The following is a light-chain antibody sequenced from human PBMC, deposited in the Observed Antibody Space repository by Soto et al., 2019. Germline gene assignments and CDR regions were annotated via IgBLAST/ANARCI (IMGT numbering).Light chain of an antibody. CDR3: QSYDSNLREV. Sequence: QSVLTQPPSASGTPGQRVSISCSGGDSNIGSNPVNWYQQLPGTAPKLLIYGYSNRPSGVPDRFSGSKSGTSASLAITGLQAEDEADYYCQSYDSNLREVFGGGTQLTVL. J-gene: IGLJ2*01. CDR1: DSNIGSNP. CDR2: GYS. V-gene: IGLV1-40*01.